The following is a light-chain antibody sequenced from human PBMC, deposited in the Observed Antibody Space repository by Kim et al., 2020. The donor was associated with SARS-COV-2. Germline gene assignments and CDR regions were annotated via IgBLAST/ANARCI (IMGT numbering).Light chain of an antibody. CDR3: HVWDSSSDHVGYV. CDR2: DDS. CDR1: HIGNKR. J-gene: IGLJ1*01. V-gene: IGLV3-21*03. Sequence: GKTATIARGGNHIGNKRVRWCQRKPGQAPVLVVYDDSDRPSGIPERFSGSNSGNTATLTISRVEAGDEADYYCHVWDSSSDHVGYVFGTGTKVTVL.